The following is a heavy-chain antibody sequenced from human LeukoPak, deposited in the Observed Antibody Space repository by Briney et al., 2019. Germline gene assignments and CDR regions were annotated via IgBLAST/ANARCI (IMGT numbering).Heavy chain of an antibody. D-gene: IGHD4-17*01. J-gene: IGHJ3*01. CDR2: ISSSGRAI. V-gene: IGHV3-48*03. Sequence: PGRSQRLSRAASRVTFSSYEMNWVCQAPGEGLEWGSYISSSGRAIHYADSLKGRFTISRDNAKNSLYLQMNSLTAEDTAVYYCARGDYGDYGLWGQGTMVTVSS. CDR1: RVTFSSYE. CDR3: ARGDYGDYGL.